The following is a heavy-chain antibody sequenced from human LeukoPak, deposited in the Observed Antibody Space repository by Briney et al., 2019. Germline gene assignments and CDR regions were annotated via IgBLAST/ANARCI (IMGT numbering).Heavy chain of an antibody. D-gene: IGHD5-18*01. CDR1: GGSISSGGYS. CDR3: AGQKQLYSYGPFDY. J-gene: IGHJ4*02. CDR2: IYHSGST. Sequence: SQTLSLTCAVSGGSISSGGYSWSWIRQPPGKGLEWIGYIYHSGSTYYNPSLKSRVTISVDRSKNQFSLKLSSVTAADTAVYYCAGQKQLYSYGPFDYWGQGTLVTVSS. V-gene: IGHV4-30-2*01.